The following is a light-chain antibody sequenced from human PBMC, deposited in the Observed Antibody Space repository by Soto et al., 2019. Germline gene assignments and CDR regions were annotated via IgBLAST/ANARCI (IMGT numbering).Light chain of an antibody. V-gene: IGLV2-14*03. Sequence: QSALTQPASVSGSPGQSIAISCTGTSSDVGSYNSVSWYQQYPGKAPKLMMHDVNNRPSGISDRISGSKSGNTASLTISGLQAEDEADYYGSSFTSSTSYVFGTGTKLTVL. J-gene: IGLJ1*01. CDR3: SSFTSSTSYV. CDR1: SSDVGSYNS. CDR2: DVN.